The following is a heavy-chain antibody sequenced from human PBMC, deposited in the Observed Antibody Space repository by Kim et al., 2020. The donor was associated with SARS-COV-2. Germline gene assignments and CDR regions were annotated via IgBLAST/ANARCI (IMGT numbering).Heavy chain of an antibody. D-gene: IGHD6-19*01. J-gene: IGHJ4*02. Sequence: SATSVTGQFTITRDTTKTSLYLHMNSLRAEDTAVYYCARAYSSGWAYFDSWGQGTLVTVSS. V-gene: IGHV3-11*06. CDR3: ARAYSSGWAYFDS.